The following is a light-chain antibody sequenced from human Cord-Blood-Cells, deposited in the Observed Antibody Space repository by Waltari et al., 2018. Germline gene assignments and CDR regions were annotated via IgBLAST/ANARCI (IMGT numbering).Light chain of an antibody. J-gene: IGLJ3*02. V-gene: IGLV2-11*01. Sequence: QSALTPPRSLSGSPGQSAPISCTGTSSDAGGYNYLSWYQQHPGKAPKHTIYGVSKRPAGVPVLFSCSKSGNTASLTISGLQAEDEADYYCCSYAGSYTRVFGGGTKLSVL. CDR1: SSDAGGYNY. CDR2: GVS. CDR3: CSYAGSYTRV.